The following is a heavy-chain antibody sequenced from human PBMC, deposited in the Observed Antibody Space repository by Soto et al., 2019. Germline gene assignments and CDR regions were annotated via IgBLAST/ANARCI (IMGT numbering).Heavy chain of an antibody. Sequence: QVQLVDSGGGVVQPERSLRLSCRASGFIFSDYAIHWVRQAPGRGLEWVAVLIDDGYFQYYADSVKGRFTISSDKSNNTVYLHMGSLRVDETAVYYCAREWGRSYYDGMDVWGQGTTVIVSS. D-gene: IGHD3-10*01. CDR1: GFIFSDYA. V-gene: IGHV3-30-3*01. CDR2: LIDDGYFQ. CDR3: AREWGRSYYDGMDV. J-gene: IGHJ6*02.